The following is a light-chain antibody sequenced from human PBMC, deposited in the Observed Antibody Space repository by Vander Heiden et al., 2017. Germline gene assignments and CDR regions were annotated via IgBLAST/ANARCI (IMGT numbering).Light chain of an antibody. Sequence: NVMTQSPDSLAGYLGERATINCKVSQSVLYSSNNKNYLAWYLQKPGQPPKLLIYGASTRESGVPDRFSGSGSGTDFTLTISSLQAEDVAVYYCKQYLRIPLTFGRGTKVDIK. J-gene: IGKJ3*01. CDR1: QSVLYSSNNKNY. CDR2: GAS. V-gene: IGKV4-1*01. CDR3: KQYLRIPLT.